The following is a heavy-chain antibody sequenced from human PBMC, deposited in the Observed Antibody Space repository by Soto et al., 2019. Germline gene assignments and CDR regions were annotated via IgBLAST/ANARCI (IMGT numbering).Heavy chain of an antibody. CDR3: AKGPLPYYYDSSGYPDY. CDR1: GFTFSSYG. Sequence: GGSLRLSCAASGFTFSSYGMHWVRQAPGKGLEWVSVISYDGSNKYDADSVKGRFTISRDNSKNTLYMQMNSLRAEDTAVYYCAKGPLPYYYDSSGYPDYWGQGTLVTVSS. V-gene: IGHV3-30*18. D-gene: IGHD3-22*01. CDR2: ISYDGSNK. J-gene: IGHJ4*02.